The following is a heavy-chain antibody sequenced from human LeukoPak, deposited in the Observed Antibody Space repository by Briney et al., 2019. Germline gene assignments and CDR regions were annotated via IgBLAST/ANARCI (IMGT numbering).Heavy chain of an antibody. CDR1: GFTFSSYS. Sequence: PGGSLRLSCAASGFTFSSYSMNWARQAPGKGLEWVSSISSSSSYIYYADSVKGRFTISRDNAKNSLYLQMNSLRAEDTAVYYCARDPSSGWYDYWGQGTLVTVSS. CDR2: ISSSSSYI. J-gene: IGHJ4*02. V-gene: IGHV3-21*01. D-gene: IGHD6-19*01. CDR3: ARDPSSGWYDY.